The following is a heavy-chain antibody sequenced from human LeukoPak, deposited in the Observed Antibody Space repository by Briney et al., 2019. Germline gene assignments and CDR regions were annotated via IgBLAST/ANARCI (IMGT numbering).Heavy chain of an antibody. CDR3: ARALLVGDVGATYFDY. D-gene: IGHD1-26*01. J-gene: IGHJ4*02. CDR2: IYYSGST. V-gene: IGHV4-39*07. CDR1: GGSISSSSYY. Sequence: SETLSLTCTVSGGSISSSSYYWGWLRQPPGKGLEWIGSIYYSGSTYYNPSLKSRVTISVDTSKNQFSLKLSSVTAAGTAVYYCARALLVGDVGATYFDYWGQGTLVTVSS.